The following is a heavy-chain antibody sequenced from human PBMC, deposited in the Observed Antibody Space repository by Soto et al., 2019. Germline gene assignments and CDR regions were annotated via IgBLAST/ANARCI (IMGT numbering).Heavy chain of an antibody. CDR3: ARPDEGGYSSNHHYYYALDV. Sequence: QVQLVQSGGEVKKPGSSVKVSSKASGGTFRSYSISWVREAPGQGLEWMGGIIPIFDITNYAQKFQGRVTITADESTSTAYMELSSLGSDDTAVYYCARPDEGGYSSNHHYYYALDVWGQGTTVTV. D-gene: IGHD3-22*01. CDR1: GGTFRSYS. V-gene: IGHV1-69*01. CDR2: IIPIFDIT. J-gene: IGHJ6*02.